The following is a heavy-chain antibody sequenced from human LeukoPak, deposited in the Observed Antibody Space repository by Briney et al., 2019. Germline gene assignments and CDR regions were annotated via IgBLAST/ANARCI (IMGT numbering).Heavy chain of an antibody. CDR2: IWFDGSYI. CDR1: GFKFSNYG. J-gene: IGHJ4*02. Sequence: GGSLRLSCAASGFKFSNYGMHWVRQAPGKGLDWVAVIWFDGSYIYYGDSVRGRFTISRDNSKNTLYLQMNSLRAEDTAIYYCAKVVQYTASTGTGLDYWGQATLVTVSS. V-gene: IGHV3-33*06. D-gene: IGHD6-13*01. CDR3: AKVVQYTASTGTGLDY.